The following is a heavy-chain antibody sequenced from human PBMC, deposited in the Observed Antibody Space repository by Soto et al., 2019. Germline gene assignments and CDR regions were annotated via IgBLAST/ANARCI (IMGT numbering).Heavy chain of an antibody. Sequence: PGGSLRLSCAASGFTFSSYGMHWVLQAPGKRLEWVAVIWYDGSNKYYADSVKVRFTISRDNSKNTLYLQMNSLRAEDTAVYYCAKEPIVGATFYGYWGQGTLVTVSS. CDR2: IWYDGSNK. CDR1: GFTFSSYG. CDR3: AKEPIVGATFYGY. J-gene: IGHJ4*02. D-gene: IGHD1-26*01. V-gene: IGHV3-33*06.